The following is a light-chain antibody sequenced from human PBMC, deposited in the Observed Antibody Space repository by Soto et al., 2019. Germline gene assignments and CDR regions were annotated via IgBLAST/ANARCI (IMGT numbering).Light chain of an antibody. CDR2: EVS. J-gene: IGLJ3*02. CDR1: SSDVGGYNY. V-gene: IGLV2-14*01. CDR3: SSYTSGSTWV. Sequence: QSALTQPASVSGSPGQSITISCTGTSSDVGGYNYVSWYQHHPGKAPKVMIYEVSNRPSGVSNRFSGSKSGNTASLTISGLQAEDEADYYCSSYTSGSTWVFGGGTQLTVL.